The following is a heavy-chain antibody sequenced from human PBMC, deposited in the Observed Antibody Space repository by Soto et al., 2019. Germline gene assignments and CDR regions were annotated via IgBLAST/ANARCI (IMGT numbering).Heavy chain of an antibody. CDR3: ARGIATGQLDP. V-gene: IGHV1-3*01. D-gene: IGHD2-15*01. CDR2: INPDNGNT. CDR1: GYTFTGNS. Sequence: ASVKVSCKAFGYTFTGNSIHWVRQAPGQRPEWMGWINPDNGNTKSSQKFQDRVIITRDTSASTAYMDLSSLRSEDTAVYYCARGIATGQLDPWGQGTLVTVSS. J-gene: IGHJ5*02.